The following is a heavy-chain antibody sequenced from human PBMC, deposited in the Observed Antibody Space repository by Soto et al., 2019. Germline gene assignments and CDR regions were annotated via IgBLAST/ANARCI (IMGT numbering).Heavy chain of an antibody. CDR2: IYFSGTT. V-gene: IGHV4-61*01. D-gene: IGHD4-17*01. CDR3: ARSPGSGDYVDY. J-gene: IGHJ4*02. Sequence: SETLSLTCSVSGGSVSSDSYYWSWIRQPPGAGLEWIGYIYFSGTTNYNPSLESRVTILVDSSKNQFSLKLSSVTAADTAVYYCARSPGSGDYVDYWGQRTPVTVSS. CDR1: GGSVSSDSYY.